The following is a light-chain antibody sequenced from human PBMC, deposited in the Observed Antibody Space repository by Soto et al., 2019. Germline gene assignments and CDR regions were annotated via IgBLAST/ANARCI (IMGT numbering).Light chain of an antibody. V-gene: IGKV1-12*01. CDR2: AAS. CDR1: HDVSNW. Sequence: DIQMTQYPYSVYASVGDRVTITCRASHDVSNWLAWYQQKPGKAPNLLIYAASTLQSGVPSRFSGSGSGTDFTLTISSLQPEDFATYYCQEANSFPLTFAHGTRLEV. CDR3: QEANSFPLT. J-gene: IGKJ5*01.